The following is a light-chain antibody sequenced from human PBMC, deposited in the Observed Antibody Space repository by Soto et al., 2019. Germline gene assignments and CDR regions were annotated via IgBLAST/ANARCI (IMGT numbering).Light chain of an antibody. Sequence: QTVVTQPPSVSGAPGQRVTISCTGSSSNIGAGYDVHWYQQLPGTAPKLLIYGISNRPSGVPDRFSGSKSGTSASLAITGLQAEDEADYYCQSYDSSLSGHHVVFGGGTKLTVL. CDR3: QSYDSSLSGHHVV. CDR1: SSNIGAGYD. J-gene: IGLJ2*01. V-gene: IGLV1-40*01. CDR2: GIS.